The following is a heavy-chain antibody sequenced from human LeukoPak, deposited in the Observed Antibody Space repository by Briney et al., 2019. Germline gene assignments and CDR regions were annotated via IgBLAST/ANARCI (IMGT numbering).Heavy chain of an antibody. CDR1: RLTVSSNS. J-gene: IGHJ4*02. CDR2: IYSDNT. Sequence: GGPLRLSCTASRLTVSSNSMSWVRKAPGKGLKCVSFIYSDNTHYSDSVKGRFTISRDNSKNTLYLQMNSLRAEDTAVYYCSSLWFGDQYEVDYWGQGTLVTVSS. CDR3: SSLWFGDQYEVDY. V-gene: IGHV3-53*01. D-gene: IGHD3-10*01.